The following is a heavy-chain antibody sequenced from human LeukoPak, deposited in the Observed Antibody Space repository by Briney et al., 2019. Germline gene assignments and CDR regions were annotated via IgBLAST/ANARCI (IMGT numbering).Heavy chain of an antibody. Sequence: GGSLRLSCAASGFTFSSYGMHWVRQAPGKGLEWVAVISYDGSNKYYADSVKGRFTISRDNSKNTLYLQMNSLRAEDTAVYYCAKGKGAGSGSYYPLDYWGQGTLVTVSS. CDR1: GFTFSSYG. V-gene: IGHV3-30*18. CDR2: ISYDGSNK. J-gene: IGHJ4*02. CDR3: AKGKGAGSGSYYPLDY. D-gene: IGHD1-26*01.